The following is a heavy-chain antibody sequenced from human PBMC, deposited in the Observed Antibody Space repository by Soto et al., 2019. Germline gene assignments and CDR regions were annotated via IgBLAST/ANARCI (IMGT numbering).Heavy chain of an antibody. CDR2: MNPNSGNT. V-gene: IGHV1-8*01. Sequence: VKVSCKASGYTFTSYDINWVRQATGQGLEWMGWMNPNSGNTGYAQKFQGRVTMTRNTSISTAYMELSSLRSEDTAVYYCARAYYDFWSGYHPFDYWGQGTLVTVSS. D-gene: IGHD3-3*01. CDR1: GYTFTSYD. J-gene: IGHJ4*02. CDR3: ARAYYDFWSGYHPFDY.